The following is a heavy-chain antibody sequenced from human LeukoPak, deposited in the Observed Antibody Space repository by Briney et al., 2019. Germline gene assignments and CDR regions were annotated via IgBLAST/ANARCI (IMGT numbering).Heavy chain of an antibody. V-gene: IGHV3-23*01. CDR3: AKDQGIVVVPAANFDY. CDR1: GFTFSSYA. CDR2: INGSGGST. D-gene: IGHD2-2*01. J-gene: IGHJ4*02. Sequence: PGGSLRLSCAASGFTFSSYAMSWVRQAPGKGLEWVSAINGSGGSTYYADSEKGRFTISRDNSKNTLYLQMNSLRAEDTAVYYCAKDQGIVVVPAANFDYWGQGTLVTVSS.